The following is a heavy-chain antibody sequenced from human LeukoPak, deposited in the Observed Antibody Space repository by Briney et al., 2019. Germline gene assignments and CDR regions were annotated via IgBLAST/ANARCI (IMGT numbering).Heavy chain of an antibody. V-gene: IGHV4-39*07. D-gene: IGHD1-14*01. CDR2: IYYSGST. J-gene: IGHJ4*02. CDR3: ARHSGTLGYFDY. CDR1: GGSISSSSYY. Sequence: SETLSLTCTVSGGSISSSSYYWGWIRQPPGKGLEWIGSIYYSGSTYYNPSLKSRVTISLDTSKNQFSLRLRSVTAADTAVYHCARHSGTLGYFDYWGQGTRVTVSS.